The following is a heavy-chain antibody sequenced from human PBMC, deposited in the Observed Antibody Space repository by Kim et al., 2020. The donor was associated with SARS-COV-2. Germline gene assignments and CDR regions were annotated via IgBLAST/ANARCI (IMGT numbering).Heavy chain of an antibody. J-gene: IGHJ5*02. Sequence: SETLSLTCTVSGGSISSGGYYWSWIRQHPGKGLEWIGYIYYSGSTYYNPSLKSRVTISVDTSKNQFSLKLSSVTAADTAVYYCARVRYYYGSGSPTDNWFDPWGQGTLVTVSS. V-gene: IGHV4-31*03. CDR3: ARVRYYYGSGSPTDNWFDP. CDR2: IYYSGST. D-gene: IGHD3-10*01. CDR1: GGSISSGGYY.